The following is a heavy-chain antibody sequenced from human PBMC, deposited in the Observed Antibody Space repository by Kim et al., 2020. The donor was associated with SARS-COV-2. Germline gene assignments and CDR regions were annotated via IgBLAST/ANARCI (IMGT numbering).Heavy chain of an antibody. CDR3: ARGRYSSSSFSRGTWFDP. CDR2: INHSGST. J-gene: IGHJ5*02. Sequence: SETLSLTCAVYGGSFSGYYWSWIRQPPGKGLEWIGEINHSGSTNYNPSLKSRVTISVDTSKNQFSLKLSSVTAADTAVYYCARGRYSSSSFSRGTWFDP. D-gene: IGHD6-6*01. V-gene: IGHV4-34*01. CDR1: GGSFSGYY.